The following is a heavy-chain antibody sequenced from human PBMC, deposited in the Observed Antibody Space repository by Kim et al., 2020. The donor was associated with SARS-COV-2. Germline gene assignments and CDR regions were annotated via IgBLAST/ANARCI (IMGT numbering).Heavy chain of an antibody. Sequence: ASVKVSCKASGYTFTSYGISWVRQAPGQGLEWMGWISAYNGNTNYAQKLQGRVTMTTDTSTSTAYMELRSLRSDDTAVYYCARWRYIAAAGYYYYYGMDVWGQGTTVTVSS. J-gene: IGHJ6*02. CDR3: ARWRYIAAAGYYYYYGMDV. CDR1: GYTFTSYG. CDR2: ISAYNGNT. D-gene: IGHD6-13*01. V-gene: IGHV1-18*01.